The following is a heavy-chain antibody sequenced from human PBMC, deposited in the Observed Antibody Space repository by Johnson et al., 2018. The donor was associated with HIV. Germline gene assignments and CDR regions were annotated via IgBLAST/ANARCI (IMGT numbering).Heavy chain of an antibody. CDR1: GFTFSSYW. Sequence: EAQLVESGGGLVQPGGSLRLSCAASGFTFSSYWMSWVRQAPGKGLEWVANIKQDGSEKYYVDSVKGRFTISRDNAKNSLYLQMNSLRAEDTAVYYCARDLPHDYGVGYAFDIWGQGTMVTVSS. D-gene: IGHD4-17*01. V-gene: IGHV3-7*01. CDR2: IKQDGSEK. CDR3: ARDLPHDYGVGYAFDI. J-gene: IGHJ3*02.